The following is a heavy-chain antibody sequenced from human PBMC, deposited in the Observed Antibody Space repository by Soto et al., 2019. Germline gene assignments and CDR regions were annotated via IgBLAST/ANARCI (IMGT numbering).Heavy chain of an antibody. Sequence: QITLKESGPTLVKPTQTLTLTCTFSGFSLPTDRVGVGWIRQPPGKALEWLAVIYWDDSKTYRPSLKSRLTITKATPKTQVALTMTDMDPVDTATYYCAHAYGGRSLYWGQGTLVTVSS. CDR1: GFSLPTDRVG. CDR2: IYWDDSK. J-gene: IGHJ4*02. CDR3: AHAYGGRSLY. D-gene: IGHD1-26*01. V-gene: IGHV2-5*02.